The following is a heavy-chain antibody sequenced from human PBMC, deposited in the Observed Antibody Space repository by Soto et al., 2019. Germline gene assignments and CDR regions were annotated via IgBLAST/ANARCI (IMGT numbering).Heavy chain of an antibody. D-gene: IGHD3-9*01. Sequence: QLQLQESGPALVRPSETLSLNCVVSGGSTSSTIHYWGWIRQPPGKGLEWIGSMSHSGSTHYNPSLKSRVSISADKSKNSFSLTLTTMTPADTAVYFCARHIDYNILTGYFDWGQGTLVTVSS. CDR1: GGSTSSTIHY. V-gene: IGHV4-39*01. J-gene: IGHJ4*02. CDR3: ARHIDYNILTGYFD. CDR2: MSHSGST.